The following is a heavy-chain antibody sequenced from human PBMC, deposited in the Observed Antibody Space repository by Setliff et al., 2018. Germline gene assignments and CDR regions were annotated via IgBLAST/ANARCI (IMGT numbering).Heavy chain of an antibody. D-gene: IGHD3-10*01. V-gene: IGHV7-4-1*02. CDR1: GYTFTTYA. J-gene: IGHJ6*03. Sequence: ASVKVSCKASGYTFTTYAMGWMRQAPGQRLEWMGWINTNTGNPSYAQGFTGRFVFSLDTSVSTAYLQISSLKPEDTAVYYCARASRFGTVKWRGDSYLSVWGTGTTVTVSS. CDR3: ARASRFGTVKWRGDSYLSV. CDR2: INTNTGNP.